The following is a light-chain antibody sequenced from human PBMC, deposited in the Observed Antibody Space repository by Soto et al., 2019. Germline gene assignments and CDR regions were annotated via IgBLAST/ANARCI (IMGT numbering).Light chain of an antibody. V-gene: IGKV3-20*01. CDR3: QQYGSSPQT. J-gene: IGKJ1*01. CDR2: GAS. CDR1: QSVSSSY. Sequence: DIRLTQSPGTLSLSTGERATLSCRASQSVSSSYLAWYQQKPGQAPRLLIYGASSRATGIPDRFSGSGSGTDFTLTISRLEPEDFAVYYCQQYGSSPQTFGQGTMVDIK.